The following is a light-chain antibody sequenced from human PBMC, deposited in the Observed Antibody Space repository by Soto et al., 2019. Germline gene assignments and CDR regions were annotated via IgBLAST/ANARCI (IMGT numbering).Light chain of an antibody. CDR3: QHYNSYSEA. J-gene: IGKJ1*01. CDR2: KAS. Sequence: DLQMSQSPSTLYGSVGDRLTITCPASRTISSWLAWYQQKPGKAPKLLIYKASTLKSGVPSRFSGSGSGTEFTLTISSLQPDDFATYYCQHYNSYSEAFGQGTKVDIK. V-gene: IGKV1-5*03. CDR1: RTISSW.